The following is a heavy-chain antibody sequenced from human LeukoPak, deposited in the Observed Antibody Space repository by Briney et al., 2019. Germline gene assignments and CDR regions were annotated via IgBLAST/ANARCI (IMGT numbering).Heavy chain of an antibody. CDR3: GRGFGDTAIFLDY. CDR2: ISGSSSNV. J-gene: IGHJ4*02. V-gene: IGHV3-48*03. CDR1: GFTFSCYE. Sequence: GGSLRLSCAASGFTFSCYEMNWVRQAPGKGLEWISAISGSSSNVYYAASVRGRFTISRDNAENSLYLQLNTMRAEDTAVYYCGRGFGDTAIFLDYWGQGTLVTVSS. D-gene: IGHD5-18*01.